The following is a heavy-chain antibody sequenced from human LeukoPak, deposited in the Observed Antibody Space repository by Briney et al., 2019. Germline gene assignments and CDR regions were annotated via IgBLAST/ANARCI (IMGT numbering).Heavy chain of an antibody. V-gene: IGHV3-23*01. CDR1: GFTFNNYA. D-gene: IGHD3-22*01. Sequence: PGGSLRLSCASSGFTFNNYAMNWVRQAPGKGLEWVSGISDSGGNTFYADSVKGRFTISRDNSKNTLYLQMNSLRAEDTAVYYCATMWYYYDSSGYPTPDYWGQGTLVTVSS. CDR2: ISDSGGNT. J-gene: IGHJ4*02. CDR3: ATMWYYYDSSGYPTPDY.